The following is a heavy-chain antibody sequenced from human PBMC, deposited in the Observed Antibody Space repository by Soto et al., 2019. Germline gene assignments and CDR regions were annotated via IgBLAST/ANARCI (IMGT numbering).Heavy chain of an antibody. CDR2: IYYRGST. CDR3: ARQFKAPRTIVGATINHFDY. J-gene: IGHJ4*02. D-gene: IGHD1-26*01. CDR1: GGSISSSSYY. Sequence: SETLSLTCTVSGGSISSSSYYWGWIRQPPGKGLEWIGSIYYRGSTYYNPSLKSRVTISVDTSKNQFSLQLSSVTAADTAVYYCARQFKAPRTIVGATINHFDYWGQGTLVTVSS. V-gene: IGHV4-39*01.